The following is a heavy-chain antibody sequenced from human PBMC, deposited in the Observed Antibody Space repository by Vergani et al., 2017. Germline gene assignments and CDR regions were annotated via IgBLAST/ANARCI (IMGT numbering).Heavy chain of an antibody. J-gene: IGHJ6*02. CDR2: IWYDGSNK. Sequence: VQLVESGGGVVQPGRSLRLSCAASGFTFSSYGMHWVRQAPGKGLEWVAVIWYDGSNKYYADSVKGRFTISRDNSKNTLYLQMNSLRAEDTAVYYCARDRNGRLWFGELSDRYYYYGMDVWGQGTTVTVSS. V-gene: IGHV3-33*01. CDR3: ARDRNGRLWFGELSDRYYYYGMDV. D-gene: IGHD3-10*01. CDR1: GFTFSSYG.